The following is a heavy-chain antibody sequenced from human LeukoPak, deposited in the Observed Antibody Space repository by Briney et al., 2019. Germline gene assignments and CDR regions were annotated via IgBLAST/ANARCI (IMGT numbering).Heavy chain of an antibody. V-gene: IGHV1-18*01. CDR3: ARDWVSLIAAAGLFDY. CDR1: GYTFTSYG. CDR2: ISAYNGNT. J-gene: IGHJ4*02. Sequence: ASVKVSCKASGYTFTSYGISWVRQAPGQGLEWMGWISAYNGNTNYAQKLQGRVTMTTDTSTSTAYMELRSLRSDDTAVYYCARDWVSLIAAAGLFDYWGQGTLVTVSS. D-gene: IGHD6-13*01.